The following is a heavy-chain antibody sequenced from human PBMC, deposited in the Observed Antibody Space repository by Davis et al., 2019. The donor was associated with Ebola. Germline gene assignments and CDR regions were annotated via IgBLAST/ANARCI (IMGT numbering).Heavy chain of an antibody. CDR2: IGGHQGNT. J-gene: IGHJ4*02. D-gene: IGHD1-20*01. CDR1: GYTLTDLS. Sequence: ASVKVSCKVSGYTLTDLSIHWVRQAPGQGLEWLGWIGGHQGNTHYAQKVQDRVTMTRDRSTDTAYMELRGLRYDDTAVYYCARVPDILADYNSYYFDYWGRGTLVTVSS. V-gene: IGHV1-18*01. CDR3: ARVPDILADYNSYYFDY.